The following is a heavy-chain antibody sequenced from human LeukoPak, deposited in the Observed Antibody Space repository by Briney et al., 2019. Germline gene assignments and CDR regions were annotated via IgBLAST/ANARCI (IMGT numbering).Heavy chain of an antibody. D-gene: IGHD3-3*01. J-gene: IGHJ6*03. V-gene: IGHV3-30*02. CDR3: AREDYDFWSGSFYYMDV. CDR2: IRYDGSNK. Sequence: GGSLRLSCAASGFTFSSYGMHWVRQAPGKGLEWVAFIRYDGSNKYYADSVKGRFTISRDNSKNTLYLQMNSLRAEDTAVYYCAREDYDFWSGSFYYMDVWGKGTTVTVSS. CDR1: GFTFSSYG.